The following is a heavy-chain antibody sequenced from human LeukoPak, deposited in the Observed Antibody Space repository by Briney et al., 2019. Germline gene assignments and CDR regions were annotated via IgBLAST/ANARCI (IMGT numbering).Heavy chain of an antibody. CDR3: ARQGYGGNPQGAADY. CDR1: GYTFINYD. CDR2: ISTYNGNT. Sequence: ASVKVSCKASGYTFINYDFSWVRQAPGQGLEWMGWISTYNGNTNYAQKLQGRVTMTTDTSTSTAYMELRSLRSGDTAVYYCARQGYGGNPQGAADYWGQGTLVTVSS. D-gene: IGHD4-23*01. V-gene: IGHV1-18*01. J-gene: IGHJ4*02.